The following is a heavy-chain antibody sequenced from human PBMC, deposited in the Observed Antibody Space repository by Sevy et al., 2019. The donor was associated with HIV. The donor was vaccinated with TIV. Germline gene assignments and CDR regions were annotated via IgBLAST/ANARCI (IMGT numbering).Heavy chain of an antibody. CDR2: INNLGST. V-gene: IGHV4-34*01. D-gene: IGHD1-26*01. Sequence: SETLSLTCAVYGGSFSGYYWSWNRQFPGKGLEWIGEINNLGSTIYNPSLKSRVTISIDTSKNQFSLRLSSVTVAADTAVYYCATGSGGPRLRSWGQGTLVTVSS. CDR1: GGSFSGYY. J-gene: IGHJ4*02. CDR3: ATGSGGPRLRS.